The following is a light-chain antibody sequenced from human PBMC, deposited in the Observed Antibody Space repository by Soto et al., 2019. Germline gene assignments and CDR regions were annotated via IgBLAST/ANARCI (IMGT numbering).Light chain of an antibody. J-gene: IGKJ1*01. CDR1: QSISYY. CDR3: QEYNTYWT. V-gene: IGKV1-5*01. Sequence: DIQMTQSPSALPASVGDRVTITCRAGQSISYYLAWWQQKPGKAPKLLIYDSSSLESGVPSRFSGSRSGTEFTLTISSLQPDDFATYYCQEYNTYWTFGQGTKVEIK. CDR2: DSS.